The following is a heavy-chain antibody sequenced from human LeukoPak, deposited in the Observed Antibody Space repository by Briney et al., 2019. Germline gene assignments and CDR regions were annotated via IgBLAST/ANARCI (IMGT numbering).Heavy chain of an antibody. CDR3: ARDLRITIFGVPMVYYGMDV. Sequence: ASVKVSCKASGYTFTGYYMHWVRQAPGQGLEWMGWINPNSGGTNYAQKFQGRVTMTGDTSISTAYMELSRLRSDDTAVYYCARDLRITIFGVPMVYYGMDVWGQGTTVTVSS. CDR2: INPNSGGT. D-gene: IGHD3-3*01. V-gene: IGHV1-2*02. J-gene: IGHJ6*02. CDR1: GYTFTGYY.